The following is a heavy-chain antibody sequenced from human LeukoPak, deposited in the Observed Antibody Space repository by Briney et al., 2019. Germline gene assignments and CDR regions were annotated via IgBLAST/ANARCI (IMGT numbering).Heavy chain of an antibody. Sequence: PGGSLRLSCAASGFSFTSCSMNWVRQAPGKGLEWVGRIRSKAYSYATAYAASVKGRFTISRDDSKNTAFLQMNSLNTEDTAVYYCTRVVPAVSGMDVWGQGTTVTVSS. CDR3: TRVVPAVSGMDV. D-gene: IGHD2-2*01. V-gene: IGHV3-73*01. CDR2: IRSKAYSYAT. CDR1: GFSFTSCS. J-gene: IGHJ6*02.